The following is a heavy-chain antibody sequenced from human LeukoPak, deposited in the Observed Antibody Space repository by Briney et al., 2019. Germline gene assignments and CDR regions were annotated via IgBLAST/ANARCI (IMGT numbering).Heavy chain of an antibody. CDR1: GYSFTSYW. V-gene: IGHV5-51*01. D-gene: IGHD6-13*01. J-gene: IGHJ4*02. CDR3: ARLVSSSWYPETSGPPYFDY. CDR2: IYPGDSDT. Sequence: GESLKISRKGSGYSFTSYWIGWVRQMPGKGLEWMGIIYPGDSDTRYSPSFQGQVTISADKSISTAYLQWSSLKAPDTAMYYCARLVSSSWYPETSGPPYFDYWGQGTLVTVSS.